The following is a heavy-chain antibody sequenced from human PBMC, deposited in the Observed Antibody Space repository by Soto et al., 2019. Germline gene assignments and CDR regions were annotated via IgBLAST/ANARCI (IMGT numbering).Heavy chain of an antibody. CDR2: IRNRANSYST. Sequence: GFLRLSCAASGFIFSDRYMDWVRQTPGKGLEWLGRIRNRANSYSTEYAASVRGRFTISRDDSNNLLYLHMSSLKTEDTAVYYCATIDMVEKFDPRGQGILVTVSS. J-gene: IGHJ5*02. V-gene: IGHV3-72*01. CDR1: GFIFSDRY. CDR3: ATIDMVEKFDP. D-gene: IGHD3-10*01.